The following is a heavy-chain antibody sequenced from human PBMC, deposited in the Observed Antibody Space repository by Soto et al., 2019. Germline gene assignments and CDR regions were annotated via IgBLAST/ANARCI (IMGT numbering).Heavy chain of an antibody. CDR1: GFTFDDYA. CDR3: ARSLAVAGHFDY. V-gene: IGHV3-9*01. CDR2: ISWNSGSI. D-gene: IGHD6-19*01. J-gene: IGHJ4*02. Sequence: GGSLRLSCAASGFTFDDYAMHWVRQAPGKGLEWVSGISWNSGSIGYADSVKGRFTISRDNAKNSLYLQMNSLRAEDTAVYYCARSLAVAGHFDYWGQGTLVTVSS.